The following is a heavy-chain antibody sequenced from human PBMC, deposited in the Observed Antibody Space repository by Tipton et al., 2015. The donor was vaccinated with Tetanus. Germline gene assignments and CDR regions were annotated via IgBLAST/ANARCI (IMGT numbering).Heavy chain of an antibody. CDR2: INHSGST. J-gene: IGHJ5*02. Sequence: TLSLTCAVYGGSFSGYYWSWIRQPPGKGLEWIGEINHSGSTNYNPSLKSRVTISVDTPKNQFSLKLSSVTAADTAVYYCARDTFSSSWSPGRWWFDPWGQGTLVTVSS. CDR1: GGSFSGYY. V-gene: IGHV4-34*01. D-gene: IGHD6-13*01. CDR3: ARDTFSSSWSPGRWWFDP.